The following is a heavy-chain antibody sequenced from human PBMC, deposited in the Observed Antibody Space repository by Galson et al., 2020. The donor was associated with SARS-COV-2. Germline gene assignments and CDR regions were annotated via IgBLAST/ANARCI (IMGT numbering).Heavy chain of an antibody. CDR2: ISYDGNNN. Sequence: GSLKTPCSASGFNFSSYGMHWVRQAPGKGLEWVAIISYDGNNNYYADPVKGRFTLSRDNSKNTLYLQMNSVRGDDTAVYYCARGRLFSTGGWFPWFYPSGDHWGQGSLVTVSA. CDR1: GFNFSSYG. J-gene: IGHJ4*02. V-gene: IGHV3-30*03. D-gene: IGHD2-8*02. CDR3: ARGRLFSTGGWFPWFYPSGDH.